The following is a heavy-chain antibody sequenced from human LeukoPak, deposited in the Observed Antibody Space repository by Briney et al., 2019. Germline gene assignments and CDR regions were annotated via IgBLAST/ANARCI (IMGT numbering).Heavy chain of an antibody. CDR3: ASDYDSGY. J-gene: IGHJ4*02. CDR2: INQDGSEK. V-gene: IGHV3-7*01. CDR1: GFTFSRYW. Sequence: GGSLRLSCVASGFTFSRYWMNWVRQAPGKGLEWVANINQDGSEKNYVDSAKGRFTISRDNAKNSLYLQMNSLRAEDTAVYYCASDYDSGYWGQGTLVTVSS. D-gene: IGHD5-12*01.